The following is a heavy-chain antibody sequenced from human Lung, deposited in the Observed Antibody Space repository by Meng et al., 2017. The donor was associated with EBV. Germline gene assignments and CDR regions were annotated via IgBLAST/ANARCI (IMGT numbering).Heavy chain of an antibody. Sequence: VTLLQFGPGVKKPGASVRVSCKASGYTFGSYGICWVRQAPGQGLEWMGWFVNYVDTYPAPKFQGRVTMTTDTHTNTAFMELRSLTSDDTAVYYCASGTPGRSYCDYWGQGTLVTVSS. D-gene: IGHD2-15*01. J-gene: IGHJ4*02. V-gene: IGHV1-18*01. CDR2: FVNYVDT. CDR1: GYTFGSYG. CDR3: ASGTPGRSYCDY.